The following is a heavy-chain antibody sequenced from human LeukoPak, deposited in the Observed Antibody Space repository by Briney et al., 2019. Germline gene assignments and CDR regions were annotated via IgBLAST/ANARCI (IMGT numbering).Heavy chain of an antibody. V-gene: IGHV4-4*07. J-gene: IGHJ4*02. Sequence: SETLSLTCTASGGSISSYYWSWIRQPAGKGLEWIGRIYTSGSTNYNPSLKSRVTMSVDTSKNQFSLKLSSVTAADTAVYYCAGWGIAAAGTVYWGQGTLVTVSS. CDR2: IYTSGST. CDR1: GGSISSYY. D-gene: IGHD6-13*01. CDR3: AGWGIAAAGTVY.